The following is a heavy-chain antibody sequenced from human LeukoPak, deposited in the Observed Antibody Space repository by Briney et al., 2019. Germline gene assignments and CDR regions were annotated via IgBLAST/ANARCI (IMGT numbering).Heavy chain of an antibody. D-gene: IGHD3-22*01. V-gene: IGHV1-69*04. Sequence: ASVKVSCKASGGTFSSYAISWVRQAPGQGLEWMGRIIPILGIANYAQKFQGRVTITADKYTSTAYMELSSLRSEDTAVYYCARDRSPYYYDSSGFDYWGQGTLVTVSS. CDR2: IIPILGIA. CDR3: ARDRSPYYYDSSGFDY. J-gene: IGHJ4*02. CDR1: GGTFSSYA.